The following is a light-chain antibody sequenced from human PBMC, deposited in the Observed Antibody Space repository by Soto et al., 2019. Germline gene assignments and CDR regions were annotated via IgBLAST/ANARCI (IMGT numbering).Light chain of an antibody. J-gene: IGKJ1*01. Sequence: VVLTQSPATLSFSPWERGTLSCSASQSVSSYLAWYQQKPGQAPRLLMYEASTRATGIPARFSGGGSGTDFTLTISSLEPEDFAVYYCQQRSDWPWTFGQGTKVDIK. CDR2: EAS. CDR1: QSVSSY. CDR3: QQRSDWPWT. V-gene: IGKV3-11*01.